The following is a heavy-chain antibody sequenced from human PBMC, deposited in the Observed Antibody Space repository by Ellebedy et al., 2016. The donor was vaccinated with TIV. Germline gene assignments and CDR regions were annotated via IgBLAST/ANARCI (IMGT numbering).Heavy chain of an antibody. CDR2: VNSDGGTT. CDR1: GFTFTTYW. J-gene: IGHJ4*02. D-gene: IGHD3-16*01. CDR3: VRGTVKFGLYC. V-gene: IGHV3-74*01. Sequence: GESLKISCAASGFTFTTYWMNWVRQAPGKGLVWVSRVNSDGGTTHYADSVKGRFTISRDNAKNTLYLQMNSLRAEDTAVYYCVRGTVKFGLYCWGQGTLVTVSS.